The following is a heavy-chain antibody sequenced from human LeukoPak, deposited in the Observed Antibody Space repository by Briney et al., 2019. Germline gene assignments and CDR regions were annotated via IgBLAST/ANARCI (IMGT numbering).Heavy chain of an antibody. CDR2: ISYDGSNK. V-gene: IGHV3-30*04. D-gene: IGHD3-22*01. Sequence: GGSLRLSCAASGFTFSSYAMHWVRQAPGKGLEWVAVISYDGSNKHYTDSAKGRFTISRDKSKNTLYLQMNSLRVEDTAVYYCAKDNSRVYSDSTGYYDYWGQGTLVTVSS. CDR1: GFTFSSYA. J-gene: IGHJ4*02. CDR3: AKDNSRVYSDSTGYYDY.